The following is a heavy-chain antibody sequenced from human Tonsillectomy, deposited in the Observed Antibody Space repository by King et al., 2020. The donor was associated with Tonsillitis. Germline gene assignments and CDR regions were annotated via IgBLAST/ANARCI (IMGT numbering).Heavy chain of an antibody. CDR2: INPSGGST. CDR3: PRSRRGTVVTA. Sequence: VQLVESGAEVKKPGASVKVSCKASGYTFTSYYMHWVRQAPGQGLEWMGIINPSGGSTSYAQKFQGRVSMTRDTSTSTVYMELSSLRSEDTAVYYCPRSRRGTVVTAWGQGTLVTVSS. D-gene: IGHD4-23*01. V-gene: IGHV1-46*01. J-gene: IGHJ4*02. CDR1: GYTFTSYY.